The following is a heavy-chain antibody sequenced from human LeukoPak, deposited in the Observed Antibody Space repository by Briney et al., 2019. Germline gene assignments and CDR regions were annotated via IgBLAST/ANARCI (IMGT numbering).Heavy chain of an antibody. CDR1: GFTFDDYA. V-gene: IGHV3-9*01. J-gene: IGHJ5*02. D-gene: IGHD3-10*01. CDR2: ISWNSGSI. Sequence: GGSLRLSCAASGFTFDDYAMHWVRQAPGKGLEWVSGISWNSGSIGYADSVKGRFTISRDNAKNSLYLQMNSLRAEDTALYYCAKGGIFNYGSGSFPRTWFDPWGQGTLVTVSS. CDR3: AKGGIFNYGSGSFPRTWFDP.